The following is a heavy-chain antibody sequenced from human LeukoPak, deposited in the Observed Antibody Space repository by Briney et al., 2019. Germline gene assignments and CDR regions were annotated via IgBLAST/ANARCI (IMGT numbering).Heavy chain of an antibody. D-gene: IGHD4-11*01. CDR1: GYTFTTYD. V-gene: IGHV1-8*01. CDR3: ARGTCDYSSKIDC. CDR2: MNPNSGNT. Sequence: ASVKVSCKASGYTFTTYDINWVRQATGQGLERMGWMNPNSGNTGYAQKFQGRVTMTRNTSISTAYMELSSLTSEDTAVYYCARGTCDYSSKIDCWGQGTLVTVSS. J-gene: IGHJ4*02.